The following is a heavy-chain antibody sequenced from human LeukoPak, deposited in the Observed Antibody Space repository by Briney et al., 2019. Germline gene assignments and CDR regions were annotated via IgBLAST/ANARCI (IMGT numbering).Heavy chain of an antibody. Sequence: ASVKVSCKVSGGTFSSYAISWVRQAPGQGLEWMGRIIPILGIANYAQKFQGRVTITADKSTSTAYMELSSLRSEDTAVYYCAREGSRYFDWPTMGEFDYWGQGTLVTVSS. CDR2: IIPILGIA. D-gene: IGHD3-9*01. V-gene: IGHV1-69*04. CDR1: GGTFSSYA. CDR3: AREGSRYFDWPTMGEFDY. J-gene: IGHJ4*02.